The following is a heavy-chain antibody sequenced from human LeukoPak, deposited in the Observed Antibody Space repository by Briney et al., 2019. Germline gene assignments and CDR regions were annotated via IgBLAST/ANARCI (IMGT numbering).Heavy chain of an antibody. J-gene: IGHJ6*03. D-gene: IGHD3-3*01. CDR1: GFTFSDYY. CDR2: ISSSGSTI. CDR3: AREQARLRITIPPPYYMDV. Sequence: PGGSLRLACAVSGFTFSDYYMSWIRQAPGKGLEWVSYISSSGSTINYADSVKGRFTISRDNAKKSMYLQMNSLRAEDTAVYYCAREQARLRITIPPPYYMDVWGKGTTVTVSS. V-gene: IGHV3-11*04.